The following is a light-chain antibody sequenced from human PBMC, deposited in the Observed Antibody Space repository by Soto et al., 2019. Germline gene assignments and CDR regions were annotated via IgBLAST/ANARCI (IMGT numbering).Light chain of an antibody. CDR2: GAS. J-gene: IGKJ1*01. V-gene: IGKV3-15*01. Sequence: ETVMTQSPATLSVSPVERATLSGRASQSISSNLAWYQQKPGQAPRLLIYGASTRATGIPARFTGSGSGTEFTLTISSLQSEDLALYYCQQYINWTFGQGTKVDIK. CDR3: QQYINWT. CDR1: QSISSN.